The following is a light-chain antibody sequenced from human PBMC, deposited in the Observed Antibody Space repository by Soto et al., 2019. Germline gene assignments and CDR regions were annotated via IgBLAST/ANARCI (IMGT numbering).Light chain of an antibody. CDR2: EVN. V-gene: IGLV2-8*01. Sequence: QSALTQPPSASGSPGQSVTISCTGTSSDVGGYNYVSWYQQHPGKAPKLMIYEVNKRPSGVPDRFSGSKSGNTASLTVSGLQAEDEADYYCSSYTGSNKVFGGGTKRTVL. J-gene: IGLJ2*01. CDR3: SSYTGSNKV. CDR1: SSDVGGYNY.